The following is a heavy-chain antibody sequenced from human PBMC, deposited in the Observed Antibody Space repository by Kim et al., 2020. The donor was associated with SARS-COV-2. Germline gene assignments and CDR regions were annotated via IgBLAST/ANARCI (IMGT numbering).Heavy chain of an antibody. CDR2: IYHSGST. CDR1: GGSISSSNW. V-gene: IGHV4-4*02. Sequence: SETLSLTCSVSGGSISSSNWWSWVRQPPGKGLEWIGEIYHSGSTNYNPSLKSRVTISVDKSKNQFSLKLSSVTAADTAVYYCARATGYSSGWYAYWGQGTLVAVSS. CDR3: ARATGYSSGWYAY. D-gene: IGHD6-19*01. J-gene: IGHJ4*02.